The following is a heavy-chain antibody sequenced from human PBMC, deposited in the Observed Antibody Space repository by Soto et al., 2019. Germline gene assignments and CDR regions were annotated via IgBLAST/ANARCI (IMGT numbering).Heavy chain of an antibody. CDR1: GFTFSNYD. CDR2: ISNTCGRT. Sequence: GGSLRLSCAASGFTFSNYDMGWVRQAPGKGLEWVSAISNTCGRTYYADSVKGRFTISRDNSKNMLYLQMNSLGAEDTAVYYCAKDATRTSGWYYFDYWGQGTLVTVSS. D-gene: IGHD6-19*01. V-gene: IGHV3-23*01. CDR3: AKDATRTSGWYYFDY. J-gene: IGHJ4*02.